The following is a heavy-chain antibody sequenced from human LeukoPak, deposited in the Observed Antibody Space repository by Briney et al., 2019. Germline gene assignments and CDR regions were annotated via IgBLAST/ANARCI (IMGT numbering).Heavy chain of an antibody. V-gene: IGHV1-8*01. J-gene: IGHJ4*02. CDR1: GYTFTSYD. Sequence: GASVKVSCKASGYTFTSYDINWVRQATGQGLEWMGWMNPNSGNTGCAQKFQGTVTMTRPTSITTAYMELSSLRSEDTAVYYCARAGRWQQLLGYWGQGTLVTVSS. CDR2: MNPNSGNT. D-gene: IGHD5-24*01. CDR3: ARAGRWQQLLGY.